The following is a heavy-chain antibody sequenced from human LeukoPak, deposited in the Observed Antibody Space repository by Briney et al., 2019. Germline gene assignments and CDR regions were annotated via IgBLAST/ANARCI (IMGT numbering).Heavy chain of an antibody. CDR1: GYTLTELS. Sequence: ASVKVSCKVSGYTLTELSMHWVRQAPGKGLEWMGGFDPEDGETIYAQKFQGRVTMTEDTSTDTAYMELSSLRSEDTAVYYCATAPRAHRFGELFWGMDVWGQGTTVTVSS. CDR2: FDPEDGET. V-gene: IGHV1-24*01. J-gene: IGHJ6*02. CDR3: ATAPRAHRFGELFWGMDV. D-gene: IGHD3-10*01.